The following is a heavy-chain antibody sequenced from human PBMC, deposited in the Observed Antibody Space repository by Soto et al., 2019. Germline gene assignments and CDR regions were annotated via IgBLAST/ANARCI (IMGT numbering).Heavy chain of an antibody. CDR1: GGSISSYY. CDR2: IYYGGST. D-gene: IGHD6-13*01. Sequence: SETLSLTCTVSGGSISSYYWNWIRQPPGKGLEWIGYIYYGGSTTYNPSLKSRVTISVDTSKNQFSLKLDSVTAAETAVYYCAGSPYYYYGMDVWGQGTSVTVS. J-gene: IGHJ6*02. V-gene: IGHV4-59*01. CDR3: AGSPYYYYGMDV.